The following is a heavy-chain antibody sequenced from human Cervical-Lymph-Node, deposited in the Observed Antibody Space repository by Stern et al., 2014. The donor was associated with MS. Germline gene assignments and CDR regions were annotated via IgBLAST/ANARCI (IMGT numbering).Heavy chain of an antibody. V-gene: IGHV3-74*02. CDR1: GFTFSTYW. CDR2: MNSGGSSA. D-gene: IGHD2-15*01. Sequence: EVQLVESGGDLLPPGGSLRVSCGASGFTFSTYWMHWVRQRPGKGLEWVSRMNSGGSSASYTDSVRGRFAISRDNAKNTVDLQMTSLRAEDTAVYYCARSSGASGDAMDVWGQGTTVTVSS. J-gene: IGHJ6*02. CDR3: ARSSGASGDAMDV.